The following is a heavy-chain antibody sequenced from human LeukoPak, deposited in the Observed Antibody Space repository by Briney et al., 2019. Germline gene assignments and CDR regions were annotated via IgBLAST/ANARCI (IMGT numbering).Heavy chain of an antibody. CDR2: IYSGGST. D-gene: IGHD3-9*01. CDR3: APIAIRSGY. CDR1: GFIVSSNY. V-gene: IGHV3-66*01. J-gene: IGHJ4*02. Sequence: PRGSLRLSCAASGFIVSSNYMSWVRQAPGKGLEWASVIYSGGSTYYADSVKGRFTISRDNSKNTLYLQMNSLRAEDTAVYYCAPIAIRSGYWGQGTLVTVSS.